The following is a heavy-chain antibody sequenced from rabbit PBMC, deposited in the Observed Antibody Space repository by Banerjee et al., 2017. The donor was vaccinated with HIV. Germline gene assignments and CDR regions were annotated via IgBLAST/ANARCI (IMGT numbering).Heavy chain of an antibody. J-gene: IGHJ4*01. D-gene: IGHD8-1*01. CDR1: GFDFSRGY. CDR2: ICTGNDNN. Sequence: QSLEESGGDLVKPGASLTLTCTASGFDFSRGYMCWVRQAPGKGLEWIACICTGNDNNYYASWAKGRFTISKTSSTTVTLQMTSLTAADTATYFCARDPYAGTSGYTGYYFVFWGPGTLVTVS. V-gene: IGHV1S40*01. CDR3: ARDPYAGTSGYTGYYFVF.